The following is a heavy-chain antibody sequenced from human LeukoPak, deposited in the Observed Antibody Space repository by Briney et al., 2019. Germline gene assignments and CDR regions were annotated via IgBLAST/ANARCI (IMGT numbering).Heavy chain of an antibody. Sequence: SSETLSLTCAVYGGSFSGYYWSWIRQPPGKGLEWIGEINHSGSTNYNPSLKSRVTISVDASKNQSSLKLSSVTAADTAVYYCARAPGDYGFSMDYWGQGTLVTVSS. CDR1: GGSFSGYY. CDR3: ARAPGDYGFSMDY. D-gene: IGHD4-17*01. CDR2: INHSGST. J-gene: IGHJ4*02. V-gene: IGHV4-34*01.